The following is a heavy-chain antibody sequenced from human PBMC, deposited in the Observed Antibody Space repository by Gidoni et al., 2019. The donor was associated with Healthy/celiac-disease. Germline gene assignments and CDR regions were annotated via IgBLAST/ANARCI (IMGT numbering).Heavy chain of an antibody. CDR3: ARTYDSSGYYWSYFDY. J-gene: IGHJ4*02. D-gene: IGHD3-22*01. V-gene: IGHV3-66*02. Sequence: EVQLVESGGGLVQPGGSLRLSCAASGFTVSSNYMSWVRQAPGKGLEWVSVIYSGGSTYYADSVKGRFTISRDNSKNTLYLQMNSLRAEDTAVYYCARTYDSSGYYWSYFDYWGQGTLVTVSS. CDR2: IYSGGST. CDR1: GFTVSSNY.